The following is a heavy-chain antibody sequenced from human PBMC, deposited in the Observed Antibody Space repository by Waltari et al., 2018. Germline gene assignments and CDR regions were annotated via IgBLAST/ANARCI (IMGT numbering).Heavy chain of an antibody. CDR3: ASRGDGYNYLDY. Sequence: QLQLQESGSGLVKPSQTLSLTCAVSGGSISSGGYSWSWIRQPPGKGLEWIGYIYHSGSTYYNPSLKSRVTISVDRSKNQFSLKLSSVTAADTAVYYSASRGDGYNYLDYWGQGTLVTVSS. V-gene: IGHV4-30-2*01. D-gene: IGHD3-10*01. CDR1: GGSISSGGYS. CDR2: IYHSGST. J-gene: IGHJ4*02.